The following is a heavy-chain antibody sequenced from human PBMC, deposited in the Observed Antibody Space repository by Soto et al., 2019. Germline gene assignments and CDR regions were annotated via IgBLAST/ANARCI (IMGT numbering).Heavy chain of an antibody. CDR2: IYYSGST. CDR1: GGSISSYY. CDR3: ARAAVDTSLHPFDY. J-gene: IGHJ4*02. V-gene: IGHV4-59*01. Sequence: PSETLSLTCTVSGGSISSYYWSWIRQPPGKGLEWIGYIYYSGSTNYNPSLKSRVTISVDTSKNQFSLKLSSVTAADTAVYYCARAAVDTSLHPFDYWGQGTLVTVSS. D-gene: IGHD5-18*01.